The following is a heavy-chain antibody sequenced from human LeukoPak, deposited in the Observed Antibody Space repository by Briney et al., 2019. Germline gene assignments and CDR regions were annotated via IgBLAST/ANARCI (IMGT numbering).Heavy chain of an antibody. J-gene: IGHJ6*03. CDR1: GDSVSSNSAA. Sequence: SQTLSLTCAISGDSVSSNSAAWNWIRQSPSRGLEWLGRTYYRSKWYNDYAVSVKSRITINPDTSKNQFSLKMSSVTAADTAVYFCARQLYVSGSYYAPMDVWGKGTTVTISS. CDR3: ARQLYVSGSYYAPMDV. D-gene: IGHD3-10*01. V-gene: IGHV6-1*01. CDR2: TYYRSKWYN.